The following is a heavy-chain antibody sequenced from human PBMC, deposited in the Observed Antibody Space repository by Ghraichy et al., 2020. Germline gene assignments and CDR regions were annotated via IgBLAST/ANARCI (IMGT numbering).Heavy chain of an antibody. J-gene: IGHJ4*02. Sequence: SETLSLTCTVSGDSISGSNYYWGWIRQPPGKGLEWIGSIYYSGTTYYNPSLKSRVTMSVDRSKKQFSLKLNSVTAADTAVYFCARRGGNYLEGYYFDYWGQGTLVTVSS. CDR3: ARRGGNYLEGYYFDY. D-gene: IGHD1-7*01. CDR1: GDSISGSNYY. CDR2: IYYSGTT. V-gene: IGHV4-39*01.